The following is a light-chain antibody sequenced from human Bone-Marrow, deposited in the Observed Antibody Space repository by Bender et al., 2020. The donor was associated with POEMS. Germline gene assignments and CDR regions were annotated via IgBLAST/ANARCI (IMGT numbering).Light chain of an antibody. CDR2: DVI. Sequence: QSALTQPASVSGSPGQSIAISCTGTSSDVGGYDHVSWYQQHPGKAPKLMIYDVINRPSGVSNRFSGSKSGNTASLTISGLQAEDEADYYCAAWEDSLNGWVFGGGTKLTVL. J-gene: IGLJ3*02. CDR1: SSDVGGYDH. V-gene: IGLV2-14*03. CDR3: AAWEDSLNGWV.